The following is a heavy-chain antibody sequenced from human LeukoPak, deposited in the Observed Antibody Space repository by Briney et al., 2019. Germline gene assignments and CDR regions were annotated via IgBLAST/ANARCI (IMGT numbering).Heavy chain of an antibody. CDR3: AKKSRARGQWAFDI. Sequence: PGGSESLLCAVSGLDFNLYHTSWARDSRGGARECVRRSTFTADSTYYAHSVNGRFTISRDNSKNTVYLQINRQRVEDVAVSYCAKKSRARGQWAFDIWGQGTMVTVSS. CDR1: GLDFNLYH. J-gene: IGHJ3*02. D-gene: IGHD6-19*01. CDR2: STFTADST. V-gene: IGHV3-23*01.